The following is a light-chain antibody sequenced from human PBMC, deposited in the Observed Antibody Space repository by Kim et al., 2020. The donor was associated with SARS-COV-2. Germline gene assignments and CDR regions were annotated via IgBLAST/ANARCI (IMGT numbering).Light chain of an antibody. Sequence: DIQMTQSPSSLSSSVGDRVTITCRASQTVSRHLSWYQQRPGEAPNLLIYAAYTLHDGVPSRFSGGGSGTDFTLTISSLQPEDFATYYCLQTYTVPRTFGQGTKVDIK. V-gene: IGKV1-39*01. J-gene: IGKJ2*01. CDR2: AAY. CDR3: LQTYTVPRT. CDR1: QTVSRH.